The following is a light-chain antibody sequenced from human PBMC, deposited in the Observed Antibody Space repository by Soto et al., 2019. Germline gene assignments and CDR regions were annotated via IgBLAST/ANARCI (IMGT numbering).Light chain of an antibody. J-gene: IGLJ1*01. CDR1: SSDVGGYNY. CDR3: GSYSSSSTLYV. Sequence: QSALTQPASVSGSPGQSITISCTGTSSDVGGYNYVSWYQQHPGKAPKLMIYEVSNRPSGVSNRFSGSKSGNTASLTISGLQAEDEADYYCGSYSSSSTLYVFGTGTKVTVL. CDR2: EVS. V-gene: IGLV2-14*01.